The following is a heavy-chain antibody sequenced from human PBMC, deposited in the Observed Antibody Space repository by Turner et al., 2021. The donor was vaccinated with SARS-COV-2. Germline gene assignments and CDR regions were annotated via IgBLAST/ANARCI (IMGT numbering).Heavy chain of an antibody. Sequence: QVQLVQSGAEVKKPGASVMVSCKACGYTFPGYYMHWVRQAPGQGLEWMGWINPNSGGTNYAQNFQGRVTMTRDTSISTAYMDLSRLRSDDTAVYYCARGGLYYYDSSAYYGDAFDIWGQGTMVTVSS. V-gene: IGHV1-2*02. J-gene: IGHJ3*02. D-gene: IGHD3-22*01. CDR2: INPNSGGT. CDR3: ARGGLYYYDSSAYYGDAFDI. CDR1: GYTFPGYY.